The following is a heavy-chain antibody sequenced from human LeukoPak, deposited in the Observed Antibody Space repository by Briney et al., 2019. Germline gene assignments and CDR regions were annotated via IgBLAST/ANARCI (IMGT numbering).Heavy chain of an antibody. V-gene: IGHV4-59*08. D-gene: IGHD6-6*01. CDR3: ARHRAYSSASPFDY. CDR1: GGSISSLY. Sequence: SETLSLTCSVSGGSISSLYWSWIRQPPGKGLEWIGYIYYTGSTNYNPSLKSRVTIFVDMSKNQFSLRLSSVTAADTALYYRARHRAYSSASPFDYWGQGTLVTVSS. J-gene: IGHJ4*02. CDR2: IYYTGST.